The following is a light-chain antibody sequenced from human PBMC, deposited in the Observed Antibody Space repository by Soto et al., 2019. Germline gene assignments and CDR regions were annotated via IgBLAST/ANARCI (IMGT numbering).Light chain of an antibody. CDR3: AAWDDSLSGVV. Sequence: QSVPTQPPSASGTPGQRVTISCSGSSSNIGSNYVYWYQQLPGTAPKLLIYRNNQRPSGVPDRFSGSKSGTSASLAISGPRSEDEADYYCAAWDDSLSGVVFGGGTKLTVL. V-gene: IGLV1-47*01. CDR2: RNN. CDR1: SSNIGSNY. J-gene: IGLJ2*01.